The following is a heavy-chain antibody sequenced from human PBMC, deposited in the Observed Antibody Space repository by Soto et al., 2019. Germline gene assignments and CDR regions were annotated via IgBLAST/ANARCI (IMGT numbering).Heavy chain of an antibody. V-gene: IGHV3-74*01. CDR2: ITTDESIT. J-gene: IGHJ6*02. CDR1: GFSFSDYW. Sequence: EVQLVEAGGGVVQPGGSLRLSCAASGFSFSDYWMHWVRQAPGQGPVWVSRITTDESITTYADSVKGRFTISRDNARNTLYLQVNSLRVEDTDVYYCARVAGACIGTSCELYGMDVWGQGTTVTVSS. CDR3: ARVAGACIGTSCELYGMDV. D-gene: IGHD2-2*01.